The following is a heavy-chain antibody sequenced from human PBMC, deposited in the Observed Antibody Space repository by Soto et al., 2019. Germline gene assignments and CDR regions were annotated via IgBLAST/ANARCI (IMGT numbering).Heavy chain of an antibody. D-gene: IGHD3-10*01. CDR2: TYYRSKWYN. CDR3: ARDNSYYGSGSHYGMDV. V-gene: IGHV6-1*01. J-gene: IGHJ6*02. Sequence: SQTLSLTCAISGDSFSSNSAAWNWIRQSPSRGLEWLGRTYYRSKWYNDYTVSVKSRITINPDTSKNQFSLQLNSVTPEDTAVYFCARDNSYYGSGSHYGMDVWGQGTTVTVSS. CDR1: GDSFSSNSAA.